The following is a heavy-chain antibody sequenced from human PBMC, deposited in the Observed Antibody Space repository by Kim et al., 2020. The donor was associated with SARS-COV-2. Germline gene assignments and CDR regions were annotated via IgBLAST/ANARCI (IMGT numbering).Heavy chain of an antibody. Sequence: SLKSRVTISVDTSKNQFSLKLSSVTAADTAVYYCAREPSGYDYYYYGMDVWGQGTTVTVS. CDR3: AREPSGYDYYYYGMDV. V-gene: IGHV4-31*02. D-gene: IGHD5-12*01. J-gene: IGHJ6*02.